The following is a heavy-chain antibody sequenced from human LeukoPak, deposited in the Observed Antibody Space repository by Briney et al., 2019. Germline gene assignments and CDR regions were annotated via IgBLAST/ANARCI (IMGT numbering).Heavy chain of an antibody. Sequence: GGSLRLSCAASGFDISYNYVGWVRQAPGKGLEWVSVIHTGGTTHYADSVKGRFTISKDNSNNTVYLQMNSVGVEDTAVYCARVWFGYFFQWGQGALVTVSS. V-gene: IGHV3-53*01. D-gene: IGHD3-10*01. CDR3: ARVWFGYFFQ. CDR2: IHTGGTT. J-gene: IGHJ4*02. CDR1: GFDISYNY.